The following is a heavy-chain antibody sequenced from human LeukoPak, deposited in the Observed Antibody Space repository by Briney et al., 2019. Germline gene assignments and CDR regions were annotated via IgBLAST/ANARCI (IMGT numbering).Heavy chain of an antibody. V-gene: IGHV4-59*01. Sequence: SETLSLTCTVSGGSISSYYWSWLRQPPGKGLEWIGYIYYTGSTDYNPSLKSRVAISVDTSKNQFSLKLSSVTAADTAVYYCARGSKAAPGTFDYWGQGTRVTVSS. J-gene: IGHJ4*02. CDR3: ARGSKAAPGTFDY. D-gene: IGHD6-13*01. CDR1: GGSISSYY. CDR2: IYYTGST.